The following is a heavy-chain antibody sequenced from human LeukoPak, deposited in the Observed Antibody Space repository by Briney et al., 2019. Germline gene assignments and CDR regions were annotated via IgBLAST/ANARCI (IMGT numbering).Heavy chain of an antibody. CDR3: ARTVRGVHHIDY. V-gene: IGHV4-4*02. CDR2: IYHSGST. J-gene: IGHJ4*02. CDR1: GGSISISKW. D-gene: IGHD3-10*01. Sequence: SETLSLTCAVSGGSISISKWWSWVRQPPGKGLEWIGEIYHSGSTNFNPSLKSRVTILVDKSKNQFSLKLSSVTAADTAVYYCARTVRGVHHIDYWGQGTLVTVSS.